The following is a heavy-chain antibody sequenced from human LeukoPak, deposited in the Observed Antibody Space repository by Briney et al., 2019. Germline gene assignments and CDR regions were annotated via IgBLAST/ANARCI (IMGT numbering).Heavy chain of an antibody. CDR1: GFTFSSYA. J-gene: IGHJ5*02. Sequence: GSLRLSCAASGFTFSSYAMSWIRQPPGKGLEWIGEINHSGSTNYNPSLKSRVTISVDTSKNQFSLKLSSVTAADTAVYYCARVGARYCSSTSCYLPGGPANWFDPWGQGTLVTVSS. CDR2: INHSGST. D-gene: IGHD2-2*01. CDR3: ARVGARYCSSTSCYLPGGPANWFDP. V-gene: IGHV4-34*01.